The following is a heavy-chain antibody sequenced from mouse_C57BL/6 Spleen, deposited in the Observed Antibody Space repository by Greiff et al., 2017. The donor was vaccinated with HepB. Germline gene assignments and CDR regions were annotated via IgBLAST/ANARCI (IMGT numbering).Heavy chain of an antibody. CDR1: GYTITDYY. CDR3: ARSRLRQRDYYAMGY. CDR2: INPYNGGT. Sequence: VQLQQSGPVRVKPGASVKMSCKASGYTITDYYTNGVKQSNGKSLEWIGVINPYNGGTSYNQKFKGKATLTVDKSSSTAYMELNSLTSEDAAVYYCARSRLRQRDYYAMGYWGQVTSFTVSS. D-gene: IGHD2-12*01. J-gene: IGHJ4*01. V-gene: IGHV1-19*01.